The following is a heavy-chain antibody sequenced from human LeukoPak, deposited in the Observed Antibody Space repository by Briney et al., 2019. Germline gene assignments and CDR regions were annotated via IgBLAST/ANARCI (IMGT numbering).Heavy chain of an antibody. J-gene: IGHJ4*02. CDR2: INPNSGGT. Sequence: GASVKVSCKASGYTFTGYYMHWVRQAPGQGLEWMGWINPNSGGTNYAQKFQGRVTMTRNTSISTAYMELSSLGSEDTAVYYCARGPTVTIEYGWGQGTLVTVSS. CDR1: GYTFTGYY. CDR3: ARGPTVTIEYG. V-gene: IGHV1-2*02. D-gene: IGHD4-17*01.